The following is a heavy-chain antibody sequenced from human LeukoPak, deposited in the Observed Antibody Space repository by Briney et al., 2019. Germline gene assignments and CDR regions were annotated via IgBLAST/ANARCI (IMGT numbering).Heavy chain of an antibody. Sequence: PGGSLRLSCAASAFTFSSYGMHWVRQAPGKGLEWVAFIRFDGSNKYYADSVKGRFTISRDNSKNTLYLQMNSLRAEDTAVYYCAKEGPDCSSSSCPGDYWGQGTLVTVSS. CDR1: AFTFSSYG. CDR3: AKEGPDCSSSSCPGDY. CDR2: IRFDGSNK. J-gene: IGHJ4*02. D-gene: IGHD2-2*01. V-gene: IGHV3-30*02.